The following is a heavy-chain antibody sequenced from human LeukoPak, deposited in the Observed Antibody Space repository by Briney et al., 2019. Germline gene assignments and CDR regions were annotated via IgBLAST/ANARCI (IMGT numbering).Heavy chain of an antibody. V-gene: IGHV3-23*01. CDR1: GFTFSNYA. Sequence: PGGSLRLSCAASGFTFSNYAMSWVRQAPGKGLEWVSAINDSGGSTYYADSVKGRFTISRDNSKNTLYLQMNSLRAEDTAVYYCAKDLHYGSADYWGQGTLVTVSS. J-gene: IGHJ4*02. D-gene: IGHD3-10*01. CDR2: INDSGGST. CDR3: AKDLHYGSADY.